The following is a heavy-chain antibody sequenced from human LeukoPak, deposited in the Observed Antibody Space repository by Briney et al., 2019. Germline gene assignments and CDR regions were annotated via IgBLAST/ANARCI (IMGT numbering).Heavy chain of an antibody. J-gene: IGHJ4*02. CDR1: GGTFSSYA. V-gene: IGHV1-2*02. CDR3: ARPMDTAMVRPGY. Sequence: ASVKVSCKASGGTFSSYAISWVRQAPGQGLEWMGWINPNSGGTNYAQKFQGRVTMTRDTSISTAYMELSRLRSDDTAVYYCARPMDTAMVRPGYWGQGTLVTVSS. D-gene: IGHD5-18*01. CDR2: INPNSGGT.